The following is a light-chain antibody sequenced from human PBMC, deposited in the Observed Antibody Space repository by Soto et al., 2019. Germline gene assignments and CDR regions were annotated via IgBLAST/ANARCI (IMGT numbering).Light chain of an antibody. J-gene: IGKJ4*01. Sequence: EIVLTQSPATMSLSPGYRATLSFRTSQSVSRNLAWYQQKPGQAPRLLIYDASQRATGIAARFSGSGSGTDFTLTISSLEPEDFALYYCQHRSNWPAFGGGTKVDI. CDR2: DAS. CDR3: QHRSNWPA. V-gene: IGKV3-11*01. CDR1: QSVSRN.